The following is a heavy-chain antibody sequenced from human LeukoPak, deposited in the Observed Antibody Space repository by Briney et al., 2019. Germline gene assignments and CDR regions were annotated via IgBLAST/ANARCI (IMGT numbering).Heavy chain of an antibody. D-gene: IGHD6-6*01. CDR2: ISGSGGST. J-gene: IGHJ6*03. V-gene: IGHV3-23*01. CDR1: GFTFSSYA. Sequence: GGSLRLSCAASGFTFSSYAMSWVRQAPGKGLEWASAISGSGGSTYYADSVKGRFTISRDNSKNTLYLQMNSLRAEDTAVYYCAKDVGYSSSSGHYYYYMDVWGKGTTVTVSS. CDR3: AKDVGYSSSSGHYYYYMDV.